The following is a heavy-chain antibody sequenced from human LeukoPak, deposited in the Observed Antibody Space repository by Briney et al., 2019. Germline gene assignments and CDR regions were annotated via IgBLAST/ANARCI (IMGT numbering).Heavy chain of an antibody. J-gene: IGHJ4*02. CDR1: GFTFNKSW. Sequence: PGGSLRLSCAASGFTFNKSWMSWVRQAPGKGPEWVANIKEDGTQKYYVDSVRGRFTISRDNAENTLYLQMNSLRAEDTAVYYCAKDRGSYYGGNTHPYYFDYWGQGTLVTVSS. CDR2: IKEDGTQK. CDR3: AKDRGSYYGGNTHPYYFDY. D-gene: IGHD4-23*01. V-gene: IGHV3-7*03.